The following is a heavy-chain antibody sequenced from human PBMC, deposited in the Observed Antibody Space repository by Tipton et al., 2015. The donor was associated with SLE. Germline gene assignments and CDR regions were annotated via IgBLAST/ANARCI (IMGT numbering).Heavy chain of an antibody. D-gene: IGHD6-6*01. CDR2: INHSGST. V-gene: IGHV4-34*01. CDR1: GGSFSGYY. J-gene: IGHJ4*02. Sequence: TLSLTCAVYGGSFSGYYWSWIRQPPGKGLEWIGEINHSGSTNYNPSLKSRVTISVDTSKNQFSLKLSSVTAADTAVYYCARVWGIAARPGYFDYWGQGTLVTVSS. CDR3: ARVWGIAARPGYFDY.